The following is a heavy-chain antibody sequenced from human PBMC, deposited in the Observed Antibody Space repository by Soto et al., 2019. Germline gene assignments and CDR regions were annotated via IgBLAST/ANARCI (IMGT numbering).Heavy chain of an antibody. CDR2: ISAYNGNT. CDR3: ARVHGVGGGVGGNWFDP. Sequence: QVQLVQSGAEVKKPGASVKVSCKASGYTFTSYGISWVRQAPGQGLEWMGWISAYNGNTNYAQKLQGRVTMTTDTPTSTAYMELRSRRYKATAVYYCARVHGVGGGVGGNWFDPWGQGTLVTVSS. D-gene: IGHD3-16*01. J-gene: IGHJ5*02. V-gene: IGHV1-18*01. CDR1: GYTFTSYG.